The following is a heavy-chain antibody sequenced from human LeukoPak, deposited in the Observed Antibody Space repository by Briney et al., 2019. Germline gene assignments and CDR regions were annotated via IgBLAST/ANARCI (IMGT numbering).Heavy chain of an antibody. CDR1: GFTFSSYV. V-gene: IGHV3-23*01. J-gene: IGHJ4*02. CDR2: ISGSGTST. CDR3: AKKSLGYFDY. Sequence: GGSLRLSCAASGFTFSSYVMSWVRQARGKALEWVSSISGSGTSTYYADSVRGRFTISGDNSKNTLYLQMNSLRAEDTAVYYCAKKSLGYFDYWGQGTLVTVSS. D-gene: IGHD7-27*01.